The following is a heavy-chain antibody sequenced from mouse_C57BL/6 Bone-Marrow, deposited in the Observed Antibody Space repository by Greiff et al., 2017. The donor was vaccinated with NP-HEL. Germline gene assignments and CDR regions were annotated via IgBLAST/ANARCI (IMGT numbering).Heavy chain of an antibody. D-gene: IGHD1-1*01. CDR3: TGRSGSSYGYFDY. V-gene: IGHV6-3*01. J-gene: IGHJ2*01. Sequence: DVMLVESGGGLVQPGGSMKLSCVASGFTFSNYWMNWVRQSPEKGLEWVAQIRLKSDNYATHSAESVKGRFTISRDDSKSSVYLQMNNLRAEDTGIYYCTGRSGSSYGYFDYWGQGTTLTVSS. CDR2: IRLKSDNYAT. CDR1: GFTFSNYW.